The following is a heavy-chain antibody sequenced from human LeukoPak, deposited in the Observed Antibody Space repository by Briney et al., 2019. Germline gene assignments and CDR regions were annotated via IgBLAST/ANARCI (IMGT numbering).Heavy chain of an antibody. Sequence: PGGSLRLSCAASGFTFSSYGMHWVRQAPGKGLEWVAFIRYDGSNKYYADSVKGRFTISRDNSKNTLYLQMNSLRAEDTAVYYCAKDRVVVPAAIAIGHAFDIWGQGTMVTVSS. V-gene: IGHV3-30*02. D-gene: IGHD2-2*01. CDR2: IRYDGSNK. CDR3: AKDRVVVPAAIAIGHAFDI. CDR1: GFTFSSYG. J-gene: IGHJ3*02.